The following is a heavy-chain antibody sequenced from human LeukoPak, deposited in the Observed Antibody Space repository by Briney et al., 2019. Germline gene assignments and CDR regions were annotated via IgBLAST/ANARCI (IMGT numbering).Heavy chain of an antibody. CDR3: ARHRGISTRDFDY. J-gene: IGHJ4*02. Sequence: AGGSLRLSCAASGFTVSSNDMSWVRQAPGKGLEWVSVIYSGGTTYYADSVKGRSTISRDNSKNTLYLQMNSLRAEDTAVYYCARHRGISTRDFDYWGQGTLVTVSS. D-gene: IGHD3-16*01. V-gene: IGHV3-53*01. CDR2: IYSGGTT. CDR1: GFTVSSND.